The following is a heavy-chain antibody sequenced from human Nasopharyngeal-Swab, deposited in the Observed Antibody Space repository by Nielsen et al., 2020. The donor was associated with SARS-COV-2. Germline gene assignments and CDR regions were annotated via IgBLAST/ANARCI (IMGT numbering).Heavy chain of an antibody. D-gene: IGHD5-18*01. CDR3: ARGGYSYGPDY. J-gene: IGHJ4*02. V-gene: IGHV4-34*01. CDR2: INHSGGT. CDR1: GGSFSGYY. Sequence: SETLSLTCAVSGGSFSGYYWSRIRQPPGKGLEWIGEINHSGGTNYNPSLKSRVTISVDTSKNQFSLKLSSVTAADTAVYYCARGGYSYGPDYWGQGTLVTVSS.